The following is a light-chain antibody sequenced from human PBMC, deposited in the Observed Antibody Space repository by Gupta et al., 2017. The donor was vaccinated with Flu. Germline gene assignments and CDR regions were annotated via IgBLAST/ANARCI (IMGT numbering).Light chain of an antibody. CDR3: QQVNTHLSLT. CDR1: QDISTY. V-gene: IGKV1-9*01. CDR2: AAS. Sequence: DIQLTQSPSFLSASVGDRVTITCRASQDISTYLAWYQQRPGKAPKLLIYAASTLQGGVPSRFSGSGSGTEFTLTISSLQPEDFATYYCQQVNTHLSLTFGGGTKLEIK. J-gene: IGKJ4*01.